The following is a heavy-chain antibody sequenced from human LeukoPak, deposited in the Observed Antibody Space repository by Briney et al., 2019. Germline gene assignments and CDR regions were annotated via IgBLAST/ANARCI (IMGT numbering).Heavy chain of an antibody. CDR1: GFTFSSYG. V-gene: IGHV3-21*01. D-gene: IGHD6-19*01. CDR2: ISSSSSYI. J-gene: IGHJ4*02. CDR3: ARQIGSIAVAGRCYDY. Sequence: GGSLRLSCAASGFTFSSYGMHWVRQAPGKGLEWVSSISSSSSYIYYADSVKGRFTISRDNAKNSLYLQMNSLRAEDTAVYYCARQIGSIAVAGRCYDYWGQGTLVTVSS.